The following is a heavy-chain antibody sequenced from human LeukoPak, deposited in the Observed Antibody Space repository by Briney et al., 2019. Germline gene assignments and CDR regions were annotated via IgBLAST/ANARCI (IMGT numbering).Heavy chain of an antibody. J-gene: IGHJ5*02. CDR3: ARDPPWYSSGWLTSP. D-gene: IGHD6-19*01. CDR2: INPNSGGA. V-gene: IGHV1-2*02. Sequence: ASVKVSCKASGYTFTGYSMNWMRQAPGQGLEWMGWINPNSGGANYAQKLQGRVTMTTDTSTSTAYMELRSLRSDDTAVYYCARDPPWYSSGWLTSPWGQGTLVTVSS. CDR1: GYTFTGYS.